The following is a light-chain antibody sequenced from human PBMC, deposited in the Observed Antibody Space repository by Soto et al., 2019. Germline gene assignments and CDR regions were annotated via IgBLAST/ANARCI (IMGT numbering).Light chain of an antibody. CDR3: GGWDDSLSGPV. Sequence: QSVLTQPPSASGTPGQRVNISCSGSSYNIGSNYVYWYRQFPGTAPKLLIQRNNQRPSGVAARFSGSKSGTSASLAISGLRSEDEADYYCGGWDDSLSGPVFGGGTKLTVL. CDR1: SYNIGSNY. J-gene: IGLJ2*01. V-gene: IGLV1-47*01. CDR2: RNN.